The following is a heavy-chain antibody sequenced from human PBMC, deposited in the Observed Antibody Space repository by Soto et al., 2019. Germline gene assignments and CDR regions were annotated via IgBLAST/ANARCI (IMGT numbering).Heavy chain of an antibody. CDR1: GFTFSSYG. CDR2: ISYDGSNK. Sequence: GGSLRLSCAASGFTFSSYGMHWVRQAPGKGLEWVAVISYDGSNKYYADSVKGRFTISRDNSKNTLYLQMNSLRAEDTAVYYCATDPYYGSGGYYNPYLDYWGQGTLVPVSS. CDR3: ATDPYYGSGGYYNPYLDY. J-gene: IGHJ4*02. D-gene: IGHD3-10*01. V-gene: IGHV3-30*03.